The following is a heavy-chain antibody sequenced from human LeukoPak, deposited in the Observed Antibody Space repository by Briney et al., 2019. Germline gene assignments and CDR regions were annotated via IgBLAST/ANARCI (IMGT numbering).Heavy chain of an antibody. CDR3: ARDRHNCSSTSCYKGYNWFDP. CDR2: ISAYNGNT. CDR1: GYTFTSYG. D-gene: IGHD2-2*02. Sequence: ASVKVSCKASGYTFTSYGIGRVRQAPGQGLEWMGWISAYNGNTNYAQKLQGRVTMTTDTSTSTAYMELRSLRSDDTAVYYCARDRHNCSSTSCYKGYNWFDPWGQGTLVTVSS. J-gene: IGHJ5*02. V-gene: IGHV1-18*01.